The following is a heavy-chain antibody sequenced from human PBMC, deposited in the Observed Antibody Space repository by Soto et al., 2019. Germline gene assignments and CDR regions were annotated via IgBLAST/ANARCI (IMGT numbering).Heavy chain of an antibody. D-gene: IGHD1-26*01. J-gene: IGHJ6*02. CDR2: IYYSGST. CDR3: ASPGRTGTVDYYYYGMDV. V-gene: IGHV4-39*01. CDR1: GGSISSSSYY. Sequence: SETLSLTCTVSGGSISSSSYYWGWIRQPPGKGLEWIGSIYYSGSTYYNPSLKSRVTISVDTSKNQFSLKLSSVTAADTAVYYCASPGRTGTVDYYYYGMDVWGQGTTVTVSS.